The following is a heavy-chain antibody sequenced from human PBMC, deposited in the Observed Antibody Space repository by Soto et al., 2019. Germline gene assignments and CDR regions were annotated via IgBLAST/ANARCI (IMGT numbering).Heavy chain of an antibody. Sequence: TSETLSLTCTVSGGSISSYYWSWIRQPPGKGLEWIGYIYYSGSTNYNPSLKSRVTISVDTSKNQFSLKLSSVTAADTAVYYCARDRSGDSSLYSYGMDVWGQGPTVNVSS. V-gene: IGHV4-59*01. D-gene: IGHD6-13*01. CDR3: ARDRSGDSSLYSYGMDV. CDR1: GGSISSYY. CDR2: IYYSGST. J-gene: IGHJ6*02.